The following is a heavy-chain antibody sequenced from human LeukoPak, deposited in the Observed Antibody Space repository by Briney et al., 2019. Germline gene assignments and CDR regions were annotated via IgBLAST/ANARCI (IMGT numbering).Heavy chain of an antibody. CDR1: GGTFSSYA. J-gene: IGHJ5*02. D-gene: IGHD1-26*01. Sequence: RASVKVSCKASGGTFSSYAISWVRQAPGQGLEWMGGIIPIFGTANYAQKFQGRVTITADKSTSTAYMELSSLRSEDTAVYYCARDADHSGSYFRALPTLDNWFDPWGQGTLVTVSS. CDR2: IIPIFGTA. V-gene: IGHV1-69*06. CDR3: ARDADHSGSYFRALPTLDNWFDP.